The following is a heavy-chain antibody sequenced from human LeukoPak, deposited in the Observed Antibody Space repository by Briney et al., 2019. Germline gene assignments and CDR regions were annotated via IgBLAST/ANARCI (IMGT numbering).Heavy chain of an antibody. J-gene: IGHJ4*02. CDR1: GGTFSSYA. V-gene: IGHV1-69*13. CDR3: ARGGITGTPHGY. Sequence: ASVKVSCKASGGTFSSYAISWVRQAPGQGLEWMGGIIPIFGTANYAQKFQGRVTITADESTSTAYMELSSLRSEDTAVYYCARGGITGTPHGYWGQGTLVTVSS. D-gene: IGHD1-20*01. CDR2: IIPIFGTA.